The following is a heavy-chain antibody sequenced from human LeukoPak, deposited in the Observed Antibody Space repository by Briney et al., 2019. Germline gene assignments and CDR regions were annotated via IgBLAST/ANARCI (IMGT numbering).Heavy chain of an antibody. CDR1: GFTFSSYW. Sequence: GGSLRLSCAASGFTFSSYWMSWVRQAPGKGLEWVANIKQDGSEKYYVDSVKGRFTISRDNAKNSLYLQMNSLRAEDTAVYYCARDTTIFGVVTTSLDYWGQGTLVTVSS. V-gene: IGHV3-7*01. CDR2: IKQDGSEK. CDR3: ARDTTIFGVVTTSLDY. D-gene: IGHD3-3*01. J-gene: IGHJ4*02.